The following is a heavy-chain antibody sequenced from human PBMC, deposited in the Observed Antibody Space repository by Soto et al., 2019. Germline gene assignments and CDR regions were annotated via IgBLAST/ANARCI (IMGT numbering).Heavy chain of an antibody. CDR1: GYTFTGYY. Sequence: QVQLVQSGAEVKKPGASVKVSCKASGYTFTGYYMHWVRQAPGQGLEWMGWIIPNSGGTNYAQKFQGWVTMTRDTSISTAYMELSMLRSDDTAVYYCARSGIVGATPNDAFDIWGQGTMVTVSS. CDR2: IIPNSGGT. J-gene: IGHJ3*02. D-gene: IGHD1-26*01. V-gene: IGHV1-2*04. CDR3: ARSGIVGATPNDAFDI.